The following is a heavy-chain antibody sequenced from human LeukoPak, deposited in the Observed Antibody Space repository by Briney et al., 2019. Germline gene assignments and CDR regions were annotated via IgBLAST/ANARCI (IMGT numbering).Heavy chain of an antibody. CDR3: ARGKGRWFGESAFDY. V-gene: IGHV3-48*01. Sequence: GGSLRLSCAASGFTFSSYSMNWVRQAPGKGREWVSYISSSSSNIYYADSVKGRFTISRDNAKNSLYLQMNSLRAEDTAVYYCARGKGRWFGESAFDYWGQGTLVTVSS. J-gene: IGHJ4*02. CDR1: GFTFSSYS. D-gene: IGHD3-10*01. CDR2: ISSSSSNI.